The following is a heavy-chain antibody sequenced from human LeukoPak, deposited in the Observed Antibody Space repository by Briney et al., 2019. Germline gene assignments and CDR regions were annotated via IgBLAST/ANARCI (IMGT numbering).Heavy chain of an antibody. J-gene: IGHJ5*02. V-gene: IGHV3-53*01. CDR3: ASLYTRSSLTNWFDP. D-gene: IGHD1-1*01. CDR2: IYSGGST. Sequence: GGSLRLSCVASGFTFSNNAMSWVRQAPGKGLEWVSVIYSGGSTYYADSVKGRFTISRDNFKNTLYLQMNSLRAEDTAVYYCASLYTRSSLTNWFDPWGQGTLVTVSS. CDR1: GFTFSNNA.